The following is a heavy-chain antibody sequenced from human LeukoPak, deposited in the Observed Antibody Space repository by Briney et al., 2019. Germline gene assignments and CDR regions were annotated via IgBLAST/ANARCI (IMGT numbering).Heavy chain of an antibody. CDR1: GFTVRNNH. CDR2: IDSRDNT. V-gene: IGHV3-53*04. J-gene: IGHJ5*02. Sequence: GGSLRLSCAASGFTVRNNHMSWVRQAPGKGLEWVSIIDSRDNTYHADSVKGRFTISRHTSKNTLYLQVNSLRAEDTAVYYCARESTPLRGAFDPWGPGTLVTVSS. D-gene: IGHD5-24*01. CDR3: ARESTPLRGAFDP.